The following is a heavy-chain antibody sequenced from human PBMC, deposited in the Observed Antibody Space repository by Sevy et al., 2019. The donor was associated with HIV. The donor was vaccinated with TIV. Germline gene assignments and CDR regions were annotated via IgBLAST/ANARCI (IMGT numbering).Heavy chain of an antibody. J-gene: IGHJ4*02. CDR2: IWTEGDDE. CDR1: GFTFSTHA. Sequence: GGSLRLSCAAFGFTFSTHAMHWVRQAPGKGLEWVAVIWTEGDDEYYADSVRGRFTISRENSKNTLYLQMNSLRSEDTAVYYCATEYSNGFDYWGQGTRVTVSS. D-gene: IGHD4-4*01. V-gene: IGHV3-33*01. CDR3: ATEYSNGFDY.